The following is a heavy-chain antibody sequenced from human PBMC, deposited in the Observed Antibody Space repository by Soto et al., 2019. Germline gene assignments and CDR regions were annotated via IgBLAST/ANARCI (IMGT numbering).Heavy chain of an antibody. CDR3: ANRAAEYGDYVDY. CDR2: ISGSGGST. J-gene: IGHJ4*02. D-gene: IGHD4-17*01. Sequence: EVQLLESGGGLVQPGGSLRLSRAASGFTFSSYAMSWVRQAPGKGLEWVSVISGSGGSTYYADSVKGRFTISRDNSKNTLYLQMNSLRAEDTAVYYCANRAAEYGDYVDYWGQGTLVTVSS. CDR1: GFTFSSYA. V-gene: IGHV3-23*01.